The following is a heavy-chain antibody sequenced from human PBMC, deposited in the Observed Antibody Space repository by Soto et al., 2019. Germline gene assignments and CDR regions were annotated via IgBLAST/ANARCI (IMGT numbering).Heavy chain of an antibody. V-gene: IGHV3-74*01. CDR2: INGDGSST. J-gene: IGHJ4*02. Sequence: GGSLRLSCAASGFTFSTYWMHWVRQAPGKGLVWVSRINGDGSSTSYADSVKGRFTISRDNAKNTLYLQMNSLRAEDTAVYYCTRGPSSGWFDNWGQGTLVTVSS. CDR1: GFTFSTYW. CDR3: TRGPSSGWFDN. D-gene: IGHD6-19*01.